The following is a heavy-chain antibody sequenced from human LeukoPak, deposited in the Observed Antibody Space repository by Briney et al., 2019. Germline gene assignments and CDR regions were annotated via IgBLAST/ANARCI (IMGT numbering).Heavy chain of an antibody. V-gene: IGHV7-4-1*02. CDR3: ARGHDTTGYFAF. J-gene: IGHJ4*02. Sequence: ASVKVSCKASGYTFTNYGINWVRQAPGQGLEWMGWIDTNTGNPTYVQGFTGRFVFSSDTSVSTTYLQINSLKAEDTAVYYCARGHDTTGYFAFWGQGTLVTVSS. CDR2: IDTNTGNP. D-gene: IGHD3-22*01. CDR1: GYTFTNYG.